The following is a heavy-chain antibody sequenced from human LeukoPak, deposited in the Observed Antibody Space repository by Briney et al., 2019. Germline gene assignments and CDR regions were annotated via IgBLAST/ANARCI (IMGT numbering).Heavy chain of an antibody. D-gene: IGHD2-15*01. V-gene: IGHV3-11*01. CDR2: ISSSGSTI. J-gene: IGHJ4*02. Sequence: GGSLRLSCAASGFTFSDYYMSWIRQAPGKGLEWVSYISSSGSTIYYADSVKGRFTISRDNAKNSLYLQMNSLRAEDTAVYYCARHTCSGDSCYVHFDYWGQGTLVTVSS. CDR3: ARHTCSGDSCYVHFDY. CDR1: GFTFSDYY.